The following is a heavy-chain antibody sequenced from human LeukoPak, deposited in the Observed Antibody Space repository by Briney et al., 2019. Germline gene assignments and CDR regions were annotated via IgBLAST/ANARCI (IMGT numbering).Heavy chain of an antibody. Sequence: GGSLRLSCAASGFTFSSYEMHWVRQAPGKGLEWVSYISSSGDTIYYADSVKGRFTISRDNAKNSLYLQMNSLRSEDTAVYYCAREGGDPGYYFDLWGEKTLDTVS. CDR2: ISSSGDTI. CDR1: GFTFSSYE. CDR3: AREGGDPGYYFDL. D-gene: IGHD3-16*01. V-gene: IGHV3-48*03. J-gene: IGHJ4*02.